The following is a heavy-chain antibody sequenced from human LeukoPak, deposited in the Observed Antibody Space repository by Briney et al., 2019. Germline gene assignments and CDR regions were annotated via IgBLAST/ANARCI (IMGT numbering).Heavy chain of an antibody. CDR3: ARGYGDYNIYFDY. J-gene: IGHJ4*01. CDR1: GGPFSRYY. Sequence: PAETLSLTCSVSGGPFSRYYWSWIRQPPGKELEWVGRVYTNGITNYNPSLKGRITISVDESKNQFSLILNSVTAADTAVYYCARGYGDYNIYFDYWGHGTLVTVAS. V-gene: IGHV4-4*07. CDR2: VYTNGIT. D-gene: IGHD4-17*01.